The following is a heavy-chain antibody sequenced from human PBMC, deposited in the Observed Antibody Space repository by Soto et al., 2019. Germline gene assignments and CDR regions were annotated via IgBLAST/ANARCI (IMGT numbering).Heavy chain of an antibody. V-gene: IGHV4-4*02. Sequence: SETLSLTCAVSGGSISSSNWWSWVRQPPGKGLEWIGYIYYTGSTNYNPSLKSRVTISVDTSKNQFSLKLSSVTAADTAVYYCARPGYDYGQPTRYYYYGMDVWGQGTTVS. CDR2: IYYTGST. D-gene: IGHD4-17*01. CDR1: GGSISSSNW. CDR3: ARPGYDYGQPTRYYYYGMDV. J-gene: IGHJ6*02.